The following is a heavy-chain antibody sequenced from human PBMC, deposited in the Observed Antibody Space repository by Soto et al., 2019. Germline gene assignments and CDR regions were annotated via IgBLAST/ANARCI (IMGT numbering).Heavy chain of an antibody. CDR2: FDPEDGET. D-gene: IGHD6-25*01. J-gene: IGHJ6*02. CDR1: GYTLTELS. CDR3: ARVSSAGPYYGMDV. V-gene: IGHV1-24*01. Sequence: ASVKVSCKVSGYTLTELSMHWVRQAPGKGLEWMGGFDPEDGETIYAQKFQGRVTMTEDTSTDTAYMELSSLRSEGTAVYYCARVSSAGPYYGMDVWGQGATVTVSS.